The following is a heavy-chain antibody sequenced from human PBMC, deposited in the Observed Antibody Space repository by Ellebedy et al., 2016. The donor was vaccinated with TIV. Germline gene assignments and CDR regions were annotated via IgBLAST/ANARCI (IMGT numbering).Heavy chain of an antibody. CDR2: ISYDGGNK. V-gene: IGHV3-30-3*01. CDR1: GFTFSSYA. D-gene: IGHD6-13*01. J-gene: IGHJ4*02. CDR3: ARDGLYSSSWYVDY. Sequence: GESLKISCAASGFTFSSYAMHWVRQAPGKGLEWVAVISYDGGNKYYADSVKGRFTISRDNSKNTLYLQMNSLRAEDTAVYYCARDGLYSSSWYVDYWGQGTLVTVSS.